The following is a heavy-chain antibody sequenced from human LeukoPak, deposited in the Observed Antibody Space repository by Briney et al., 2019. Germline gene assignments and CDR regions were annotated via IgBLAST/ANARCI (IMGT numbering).Heavy chain of an antibody. CDR1: GYTFTSYG. J-gene: IGHJ4*02. Sequence: GASVKVSCKASGYTFTSYGINWVRQAPGKGLEWVSFISSSGILIYYADSVKGRFTISRDNGKNSLFLQMDSLRVEDTAVYYCAKVSGSGWHFDHWGQGTLVTVSS. V-gene: IGHV3-48*03. D-gene: IGHD6-19*01. CDR2: ISSSGILI. CDR3: AKVSGSGWHFDH.